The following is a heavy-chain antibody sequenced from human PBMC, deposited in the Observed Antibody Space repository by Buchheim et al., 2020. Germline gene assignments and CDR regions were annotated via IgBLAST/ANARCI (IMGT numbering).Heavy chain of an antibody. J-gene: IGHJ4*02. CDR3: ARRRGDHTHYYFDY. Sequence: EVQLVESGGGLVQPGGSLRLSCGASGFTFTTYWMSWVRQAPGKGLEWLANIKQDGSEKYYVDSVKGRFTISRDNAKNSLYLQMNSLRDGETAVYYCARRRGDHTHYYFDYWGQGTL. D-gene: IGHD5-24*01. CDR1: GFTFTTYW. CDR2: IKQDGSEK. V-gene: IGHV3-7*01.